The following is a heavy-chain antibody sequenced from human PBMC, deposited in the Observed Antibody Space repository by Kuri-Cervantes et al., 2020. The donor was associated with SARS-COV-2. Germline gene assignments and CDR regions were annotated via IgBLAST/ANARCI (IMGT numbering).Heavy chain of an antibody. J-gene: IGHJ6*02. CDR3: ARDCSGGSCYSGGDYYYGMDV. V-gene: IGHV3-13*05. Sequence: GGSLRLSCAASGFTFSSYDMHWVRQATGKGLEWVSAIGTAGDPYYPGSVKGRFTISRENAKNSLYLQMNSLRAGDTAVYYCARDCSGGSCYSGGDYYYGMDVWGQGTTVTVSS. CDR1: GFTFSSYD. D-gene: IGHD2-15*01. CDR2: IGTAGDP.